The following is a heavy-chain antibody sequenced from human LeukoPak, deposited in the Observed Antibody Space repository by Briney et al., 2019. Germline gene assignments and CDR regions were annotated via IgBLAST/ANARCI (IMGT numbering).Heavy chain of an antibody. CDR1: GFTFSDYY. V-gene: IGHV3-11*04. D-gene: IGHD3-22*01. Sequence: GGSLRLSCAASGFTFSDYYMTWVRQAPGKGLEWVSYISSSGSIIYYADSVKGRFIISRDNAKNSLYLQMNSLRAEDTAVYFCARVGYDSSGRFDYWGQGTLVTVSS. J-gene: IGHJ4*02. CDR3: ARVGYDSSGRFDY. CDR2: ISSSGSII.